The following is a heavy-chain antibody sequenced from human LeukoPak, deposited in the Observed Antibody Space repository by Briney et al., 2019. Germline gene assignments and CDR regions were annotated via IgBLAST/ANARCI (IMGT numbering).Heavy chain of an antibody. J-gene: IGHJ4*02. Sequence: SDTLSLICTVSGVFIHVSIKRDYWISVRQPPVKGLDWIGRFSYSGGTNYNPSLRSPVTISEDTSKNQFSLRLSSVTAADTALYYCARDGEGDEGWDYWGQGTLVTVSS. CDR3: ARDGEGDEGWDY. CDR2: FSYSGGT. D-gene: IGHD7-27*01. CDR1: GVFIHVSIKRDY. V-gene: IGHV4-61*01.